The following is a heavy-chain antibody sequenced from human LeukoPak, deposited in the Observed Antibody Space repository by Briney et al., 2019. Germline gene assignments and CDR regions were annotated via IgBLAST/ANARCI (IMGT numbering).Heavy chain of an antibody. CDR3: AKDERVYSYGRIDY. J-gene: IGHJ4*02. V-gene: IGHV3-33*06. Sequence: GGSLRLSCAASGFTFSSYGMHWVRQAPGKGLEWVAVIWYDGSNKYYADSVKGRFTISRDNSKNTLYLQMNSLRAEDTAVYYCAKDERVYSYGRIDYWGQGTLVTVSS. CDR1: GFTFSSYG. D-gene: IGHD5-18*01. CDR2: IWYDGSNK.